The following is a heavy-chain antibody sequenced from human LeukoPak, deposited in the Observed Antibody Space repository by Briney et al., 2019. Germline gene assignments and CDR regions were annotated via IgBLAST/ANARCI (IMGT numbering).Heavy chain of an antibody. CDR2: IYYSGST. Sequence: SETLSLTCTVSGGSISSYYWSWIRQLAGKGLEWTGYIYYSGSTNYNPSLKSRVTISVDTSKNQFSLKLSSVTAADTAVYYCARDLIDYYYGMDVWGQGTTVTVSS. V-gene: IGHV4-59*01. CDR1: GGSISSYY. CDR3: ARDLIDYYYGMDV. J-gene: IGHJ6*02. D-gene: IGHD3-22*01.